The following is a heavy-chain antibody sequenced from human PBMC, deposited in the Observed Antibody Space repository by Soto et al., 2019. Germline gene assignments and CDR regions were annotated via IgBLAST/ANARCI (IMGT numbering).Heavy chain of an antibody. Sequence: QVHLVQSGAEVEKPGASVKVSCKASGFTLTRYALHWVRQAPGQRLEYMGWINAGNGDTGHPQKFQGRVTMTRDIPASTVYMELNSLTSEDTAGYYCARKEVGPSFVFDLWGQGTVVVVSS. D-gene: IGHD1-26*01. J-gene: IGHJ3*01. CDR2: INAGNGDT. V-gene: IGHV1-3*01. CDR3: ARKEVGPSFVFDL. CDR1: GFTLTRYA.